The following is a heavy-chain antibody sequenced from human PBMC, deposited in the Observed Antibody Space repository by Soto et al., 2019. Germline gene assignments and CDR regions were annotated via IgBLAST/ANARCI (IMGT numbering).Heavy chain of an antibody. CDR1: GGSISSSYW. V-gene: IGHV4-4*02. CDR2: IYHSGST. J-gene: IGHJ6*02. CDR3: ARASGSYYYGMDV. Sequence: QVQLQESGPGLVKPSGTLSLTCAVSGGSISSSYWWSWVRQPPGKGLEWIGEIYHSGSTNYNTSLKSRVTISVDKSKNQFSLKVTSVTAADTAVYSCARASGSYYYGMDVWGQGTTVTVSS.